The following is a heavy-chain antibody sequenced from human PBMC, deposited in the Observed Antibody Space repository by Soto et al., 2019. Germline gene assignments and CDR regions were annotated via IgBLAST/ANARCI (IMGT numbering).Heavy chain of an antibody. CDR1: GGVFSSFA. CDR2: IIPIFGSA. CDR3: ARGRGNSAVITTFDY. J-gene: IGHJ4*02. V-gene: IGHV1-69*01. Sequence: QVQLVQSGAEVKKPGSSVRVSCKSSGGVFSSFALSWVRQAPGQGLEWLGGIIPIFGSANYAQKFQDRVTITADDSSNTVSMELSSLRSEDTAVYYCARGRGNSAVITTFDYWGQGTLVTVSS. D-gene: IGHD3-16*01.